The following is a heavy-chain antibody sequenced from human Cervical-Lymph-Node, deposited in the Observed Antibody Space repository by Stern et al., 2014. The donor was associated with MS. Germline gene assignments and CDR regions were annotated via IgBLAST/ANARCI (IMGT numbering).Heavy chain of an antibody. CDR2: IYSSGST. D-gene: IGHD5-12*01. V-gene: IGHV4-31*03. CDR3: ARVPLVTTTFDS. Sequence: QVQLQESGPGLVKPSQTLSLTCTVSGGSIGSGGYYWSLVRQHPGKGLGWIGNIYSSGSTYYTPSLKSRVTISIDMSENQFSLNLTSVTAADTAVYFCARVPLVTTTFDSWGQGTLVTVSS. CDR1: GGSIGSGGYY. J-gene: IGHJ4*02.